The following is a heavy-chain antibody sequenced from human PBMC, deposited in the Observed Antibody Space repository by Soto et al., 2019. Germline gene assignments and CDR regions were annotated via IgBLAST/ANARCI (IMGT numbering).Heavy chain of an antibody. CDR2: MYYSGST. CDR1: GDSVTSNSYF. J-gene: IGHJ6*02. D-gene: IGHD4-17*01. Sequence: SETLSLTCTVSGDSVTSNSYFWAWIRQPPGKGLEWIGSMYYSGSTYYNPSLKSRVTISVDTSKNQFSLKLSSVTAADTAVYYCAADTVTLYYYYYGMDVWGQGTTVTVSS. V-gene: IGHV4-39*01. CDR3: AADTVTLYYYYYGMDV.